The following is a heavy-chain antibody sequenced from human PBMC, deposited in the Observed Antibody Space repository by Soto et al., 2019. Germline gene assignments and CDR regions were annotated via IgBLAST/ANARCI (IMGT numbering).Heavy chain of an antibody. Sequence: SETLSLTCSVSGGSVSDKTYYWSWIRQPPGKRLEWIGYVYYSGTTNYNPSLKSRVTISVDLSKNRVSLRLSSVTTADTALYYCARTTAVPNTLRSRYFFDYWGQGTLVTVSS. CDR1: GGSVSDKTYY. J-gene: IGHJ4*02. V-gene: IGHV4-61*01. CDR3: ARTTAVPNTLRSRYFFDY. D-gene: IGHD4-17*01. CDR2: VYYSGTT.